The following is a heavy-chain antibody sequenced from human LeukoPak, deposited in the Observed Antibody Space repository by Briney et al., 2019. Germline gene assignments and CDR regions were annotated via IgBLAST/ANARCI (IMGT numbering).Heavy chain of an antibody. D-gene: IGHD6-13*01. V-gene: IGHV7-4-1*02. CDR1: GYTFTSYA. Sequence: ASVKVSCKASGYTFTSYAMNWVRQAPGQGLEWMGWINTNTGNPTYAQGFTGRFVFSLDTSVSTAYLQISSLKAEDTAVYYCARDQIAAAGMAHGWFDPWGQGTLVTVSS. J-gene: IGHJ5*02. CDR2: INTNTGNP. CDR3: ARDQIAAAGMAHGWFDP.